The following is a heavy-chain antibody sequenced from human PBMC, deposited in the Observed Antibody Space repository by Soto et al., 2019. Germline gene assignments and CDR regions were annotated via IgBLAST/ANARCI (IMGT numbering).Heavy chain of an antibody. Sequence: GESLKISCEASGYSFNTHWIAWVRQMPVKGLEWMGIIYPDDSDTRYGPSFQGQVTISVDKSINSAYLQWSSLEASDTAIYYCARHSHSERYYWACDIWGHGKLVSV. CDR1: GYSFNTHW. J-gene: IGHJ3*02. CDR2: IYPDDSDT. V-gene: IGHV5-51*01. CDR3: ARHSHSERYYWACDI. D-gene: IGHD3-10*01.